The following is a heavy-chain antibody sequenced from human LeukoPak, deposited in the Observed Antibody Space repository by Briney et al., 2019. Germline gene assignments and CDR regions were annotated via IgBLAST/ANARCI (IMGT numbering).Heavy chain of an antibody. V-gene: IGHV4-59*08. CDR1: GGSISSYY. J-gene: IGHJ6*02. CDR3: ARITIVATITDYYYYGMDV. D-gene: IGHD5-12*01. CDR2: IYYSGST. Sequence: SETLSLTCTVSGGSISSYYWSWIRQPPGKGLEWIGYIYYSGSTYYNPSLKSRVTISVDTSKNQFSLKLSSVTAADTAVYYCARITIVATITDYYYYGMDVWGQGTTVTVSS.